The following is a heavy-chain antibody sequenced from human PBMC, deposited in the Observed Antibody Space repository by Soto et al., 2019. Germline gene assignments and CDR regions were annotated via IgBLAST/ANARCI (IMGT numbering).Heavy chain of an antibody. CDR1: GGSISSGGYY. Sequence: QVQLQESGPGLVKPSQTLSLTCTVSGGSISSGGYYWSWIRQHPGKGLEWIGYIYYSGSTYYNPSRKSRVTRSVDTSKNQFSLKLSSVTAADTAVYYCARVRKSSGSVRWFDPWGQGTLVTVSS. CDR2: IYYSGST. V-gene: IGHV4-31*03. CDR3: ARVRKSSGSVRWFDP. D-gene: IGHD3-22*01. J-gene: IGHJ5*02.